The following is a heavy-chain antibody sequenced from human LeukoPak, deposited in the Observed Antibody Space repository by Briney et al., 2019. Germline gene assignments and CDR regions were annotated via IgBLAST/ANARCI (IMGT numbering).Heavy chain of an antibody. CDR3: ARLALSNWFDP. J-gene: IGHJ5*02. CDR2: INHSGST. CDR1: GGSFSGYY. V-gene: IGHV4-34*01. Sequence: SETLSLTCAVYGGSFSGYYWSWIRQPPGKGLEWIGEINHSGSTNYNPSLKSRVTISVDTSKNQFSLKLSSVTAADTAVYYCARLALSNWFDPWGQGTLVTVSS.